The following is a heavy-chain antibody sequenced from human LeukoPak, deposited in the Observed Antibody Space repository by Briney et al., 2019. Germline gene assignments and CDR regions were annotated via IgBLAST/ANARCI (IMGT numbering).Heavy chain of an antibody. D-gene: IGHD6-13*01. Sequence: GGSLRLSCGPSGFTFSNYAMNWVRQAPGKGLDWVSAISGGDYTYYADSVRGRFTISRDNSNNTMYLQMNSLRAEDTAVYYCARWYVAAASDYWGQGTLVTVSS. CDR1: GFTFSNYA. CDR3: ARWYVAAASDY. CDR2: ISGGDYT. V-gene: IGHV3-23*01. J-gene: IGHJ4*02.